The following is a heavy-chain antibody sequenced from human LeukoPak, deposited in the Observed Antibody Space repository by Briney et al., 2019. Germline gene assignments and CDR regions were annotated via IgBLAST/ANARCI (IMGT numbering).Heavy chain of an antibody. D-gene: IGHD1-26*01. Sequence: GGSPRLSCVASGFTFSNAWMTWVRQAPGKGLEWVGRIKRKADGGTTDCAELVKGRFTISRDDSENTLYLQINSLKTEDTAVYFCTTGTIVGATHAFNIWGQGTMVTVSS. CDR2: IKRKADGGTT. J-gene: IGHJ3*02. V-gene: IGHV3-15*01. CDR1: GFTFSNAW. CDR3: TTGTIVGATHAFNI.